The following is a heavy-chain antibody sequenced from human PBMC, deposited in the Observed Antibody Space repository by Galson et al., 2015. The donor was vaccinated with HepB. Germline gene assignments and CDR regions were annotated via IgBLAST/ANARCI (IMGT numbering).Heavy chain of an antibody. Sequence: PGKGLEWIGYIYYSGSTYYNPSLKSRITMSVDTSKNHFSLRLSSVTAADTAVYYCARQHCATANCYGYYFDFWGQGTLATVSS. V-gene: IGHV4-31*02. D-gene: IGHD2-21*01. CDR2: IYYSGST. J-gene: IGHJ4*02. CDR3: ARQHCATANCYGYYFDF.